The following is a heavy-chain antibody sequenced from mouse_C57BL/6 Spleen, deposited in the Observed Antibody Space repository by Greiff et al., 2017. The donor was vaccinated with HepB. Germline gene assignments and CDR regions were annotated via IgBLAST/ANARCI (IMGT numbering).Heavy chain of an antibody. CDR2: LYPGDGAT. J-gene: IGHJ4*01. CDR3: ARRGPYGNYAMDD. D-gene: IGHD2-1*01. CDR1: GYAFSSSW. V-gene: IGHV1-82*01. Sequence: QVQLQQSGPELVQPGASVTISCKASGYAFSSSWMHWVTQRPGKGLEWIGRLYPGDGATNYNGKFKGKATLTADKSSSTAYMHLSSLTSEDSAVYFCARRGPYGNYAMDDWGQGTSVSVSS.